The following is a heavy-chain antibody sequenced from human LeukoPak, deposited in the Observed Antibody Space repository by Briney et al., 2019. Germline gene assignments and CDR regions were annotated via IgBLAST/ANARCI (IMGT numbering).Heavy chain of an antibody. V-gene: IGHV3-20*04. Sequence: GGYLRRYCIASGFTFDDNDMSWVRQAPGKGLEWVSKINWKGGSTCYVDSVKGRFTISRDNGKHSLYLQMNSLRVEDTAFYYCARDVSWGTSYFDYWGQGILVTVSS. D-gene: IGHD1-1*01. CDR2: INWKGGST. CDR3: ARDVSWGTSYFDY. J-gene: IGHJ4*02. CDR1: GFTFDDND.